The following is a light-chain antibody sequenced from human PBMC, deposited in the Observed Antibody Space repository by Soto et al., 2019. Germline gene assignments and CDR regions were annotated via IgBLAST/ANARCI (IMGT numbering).Light chain of an antibody. Sequence: QSALTQPASVSGSPGQSITISCTGTSSDVGGYNYVSWYQQHPGKAPKLMIYQVSNRPSGVSNRFSASKSGNTASLTISGLQAEDEADYYCSSYTTSSTRVFGGGTKLTDL. CDR1: SSDVGGYNY. J-gene: IGLJ3*02. CDR2: QVS. CDR3: SSYTTSSTRV. V-gene: IGLV2-14*01.